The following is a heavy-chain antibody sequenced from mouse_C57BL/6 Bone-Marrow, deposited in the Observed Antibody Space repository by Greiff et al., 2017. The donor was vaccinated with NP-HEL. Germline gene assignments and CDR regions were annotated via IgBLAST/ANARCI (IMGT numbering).Heavy chain of an antibody. V-gene: IGHV5-4*03. D-gene: IGHD1-1*01. CDR3: ARYYYGSSYSYAMDY. CDR1: GFTFSSYA. J-gene: IGHJ4*01. CDR2: ISDGGSYT. Sequence: DVKLVESGGGLVKPGGSLKLSCAASGFTFSSYAMSWVRQTPEKRLEWVATISDGGSYTYYPDNVKGRFTISRDNAKNNLYLQMSHLKSEDTAMYYCARYYYGSSYSYAMDYWGQGTSVTVSS.